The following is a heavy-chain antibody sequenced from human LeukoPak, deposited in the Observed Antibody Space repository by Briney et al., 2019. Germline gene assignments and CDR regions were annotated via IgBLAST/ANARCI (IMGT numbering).Heavy chain of an antibody. D-gene: IGHD2-21*02. CDR2: IDDGGNT. J-gene: IGHJ3*01. V-gene: IGHV4-34*01. Sequence: SETLSLMCSVYGGSFSDYFWGWIRQPPGKGLEWIGEIDDGGNTNYNPSLMSRVIVAMERSEKQFSLVMRSVTAADTAVYYCARFSKITWGDWGDAFDVWGQGATVIVSS. CDR3: ARFSKITWGDWGDAFDV. CDR1: GGSFSDYF.